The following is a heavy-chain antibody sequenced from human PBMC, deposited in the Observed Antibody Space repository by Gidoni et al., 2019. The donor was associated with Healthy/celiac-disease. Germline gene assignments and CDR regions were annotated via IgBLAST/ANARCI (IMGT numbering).Heavy chain of an antibody. J-gene: IGHJ4*02. V-gene: IGHV3-15*01. Sequence: EVQLVESGGGLVKPGGSLRLSCAASGFTFSNAWMSWVRQAPGKGLEWVGRIKSKTDGGTTDYAAPVKGRFTISRDDSKNTLYLQMNSLKTEDTAVYYCTTLQVVVAVSIDYWGQGTLVTVSS. CDR3: TTLQVVVAVSIDY. D-gene: IGHD2-15*01. CDR1: GFTFSNAW. CDR2: IKSKTDGGTT.